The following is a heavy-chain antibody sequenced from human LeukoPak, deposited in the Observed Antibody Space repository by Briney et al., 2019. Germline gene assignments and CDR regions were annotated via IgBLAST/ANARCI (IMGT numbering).Heavy chain of an antibody. V-gene: IGHV4-30-4*07. CDR1: GGSISSGGYS. CDR3: ARTSFTGYSSGWDKFDY. J-gene: IGHJ4*02. D-gene: IGHD6-19*01. Sequence: SQTLSLTCAVSGGSISSGGYSWSWIRQPPGKGLEWIGYIYYSGSTYYNPSLKSRVTISVDTSKNQFSLKLSSVTAADTAVYYCARTSFTGYSSGWDKFDYWGQGTLVTVSS. CDR2: IYYSGST.